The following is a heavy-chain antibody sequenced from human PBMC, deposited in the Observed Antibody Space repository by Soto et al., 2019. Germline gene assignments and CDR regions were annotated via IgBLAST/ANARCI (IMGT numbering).Heavy chain of an antibody. CDR3: AREYTAWPLAYGLDV. Sequence: GGSLRLSCVGSGFTFGNYSINWVRQAPGKGLEWVSSISSRSDIYYADSVKGRFTISRDNAKNSVSLQMNSLRAEDTAVYYCAREYTAWPLAYGLDVWGQGTTATVSS. D-gene: IGHD2-2*02. CDR1: GFTFGNYS. CDR2: ISSRSDI. V-gene: IGHV3-21*01. J-gene: IGHJ6*02.